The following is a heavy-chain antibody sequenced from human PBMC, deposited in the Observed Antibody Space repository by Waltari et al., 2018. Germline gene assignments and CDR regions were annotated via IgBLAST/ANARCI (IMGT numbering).Heavy chain of an antibody. V-gene: IGHV3-74*01. CDR1: GSPFTPYL. CDR3: TRALWLGELYDY. CDR2: INSDGSST. Sequence: EVQLDESGGGLVPPGGSLRLSCSASGSPFTPYLINWVRQAPGKGLVWVARINSDGSSTTYADSVKGRFTISRDNAKNTVYLQMNSLRVEDTAVYYCTRALWLGELYDYWGQGTLVTVSS. J-gene: IGHJ4*02. D-gene: IGHD3-10*01.